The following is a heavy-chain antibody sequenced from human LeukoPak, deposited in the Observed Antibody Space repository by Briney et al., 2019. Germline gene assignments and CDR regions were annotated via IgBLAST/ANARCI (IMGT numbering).Heavy chain of an antibody. J-gene: IGHJ4*02. CDR1: GFTFSSYA. CDR3: AKDEKLGMVNYYGSGSPYDY. Sequence: SGGSLRLSCAASGFTFSSYAMSWVRQAPGKGLEWVSAISGSGGSTYYADSVKGRFTISRDNSKNTLYLQMNSLRAEDTAVYYCAKDEKLGMVNYYGSGSPYDYWGQGTLITVSS. D-gene: IGHD3-10*01. CDR2: ISGSGGST. V-gene: IGHV3-23*01.